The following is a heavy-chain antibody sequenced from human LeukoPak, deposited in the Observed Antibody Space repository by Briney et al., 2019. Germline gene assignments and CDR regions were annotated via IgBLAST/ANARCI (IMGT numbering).Heavy chain of an antibody. D-gene: IGHD3-16*01. J-gene: IGHJ6*03. CDR1: GFSFGTYA. CDR2: ISARGDRT. Sequence: PGGSLRLSCVASGFSFGTYAMSWVRQAAGKGLEWVSAISARGDRTYYADSAKGRFTISRDNAKNSLYLHMNSLRAEDTALYYCARRAYPYHYYMDVWGKGTTVTVSS. CDR3: ARRAYPYHYYMDV. V-gene: IGHV3-20*04.